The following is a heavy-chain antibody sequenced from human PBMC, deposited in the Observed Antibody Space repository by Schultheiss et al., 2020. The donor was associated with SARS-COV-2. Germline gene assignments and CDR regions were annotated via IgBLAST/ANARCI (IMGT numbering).Heavy chain of an antibody. J-gene: IGHJ5*02. V-gene: IGHV3-49*03. CDR1: GFTFGDYA. CDR3: VLEWFGEDR. CDR2: IRSIAYGATT. D-gene: IGHD3-10*01. Sequence: GESLKISCITSGFTFGDYAMSWFRQAPGKGLEWVGFIRSIAYGATTEYAASVKGRFTISRDDSKSTLYLQMTSLKIEDTAIYYCVLEWFGEDRWGQGTLVTVSS.